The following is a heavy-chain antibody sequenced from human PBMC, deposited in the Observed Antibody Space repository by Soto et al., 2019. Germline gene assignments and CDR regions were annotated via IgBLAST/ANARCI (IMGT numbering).Heavy chain of an antibody. J-gene: IGHJ4*02. CDR1: GFTFSSYS. CDR3: ARVTGYPNEFDY. CDR2: ISSSSSYI. D-gene: IGHD3-9*01. Sequence: EVQLVESGGGLVKPGGSLRLSCAASGFTFSSYSMNWVRQAPGKGLEWVSSISSSSSYIYYADSVKGRFTISRDNAKNSLYLLMNSLRAEDTAVYYCARVTGYPNEFDYWGQGTLVTVSS. V-gene: IGHV3-21*01.